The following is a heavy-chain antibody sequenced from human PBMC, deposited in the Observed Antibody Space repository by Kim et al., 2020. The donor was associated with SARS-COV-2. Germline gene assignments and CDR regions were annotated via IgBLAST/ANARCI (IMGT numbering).Heavy chain of an antibody. Sequence: GGSLRLSCAASGFTFSNHGMHWVRQAPGKGLEWVAVIWNDGSNTHHADSVKGRFTISRENSKNTLSLQMNSRSVEDTAVYYCARYCVSKGCYTLSAWGQGTLVPVSS. CDR3: ARYCVSKGCYTLSA. J-gene: IGHJ5*02. CDR1: GFTFSNHG. CDR2: IWNDGSNT. V-gene: IGHV3-33*01. D-gene: IGHD2-2*02.